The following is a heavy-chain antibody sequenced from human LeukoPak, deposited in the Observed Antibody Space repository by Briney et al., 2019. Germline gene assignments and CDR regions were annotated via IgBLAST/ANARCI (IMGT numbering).Heavy chain of an antibody. CDR1: GFTFDAYA. D-gene: IGHD6-19*01. Sequence: GGSLRLSCAASGFTFDAYAMHWVRQAPGKGLERVSLITWDGSSTYYVDSVNGRFTISRDNSKNSLYLQMNSLRTEDTALYYCAKPSSGWYYFDYWGQGTLVTVSS. CDR2: ITWDGSST. J-gene: IGHJ4*02. V-gene: IGHV3-43*01. CDR3: AKPSSGWYYFDY.